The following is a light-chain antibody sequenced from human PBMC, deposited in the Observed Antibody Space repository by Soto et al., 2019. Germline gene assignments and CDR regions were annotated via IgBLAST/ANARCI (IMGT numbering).Light chain of an antibody. V-gene: IGKV3-15*01. Sequence: ETVLTQSPATLSVSPGERVTLSCRASRSMSSSLAWYQQKPGQLPRLLIYDASNRDTDIPARFSGSGSGTEFILNISSLQSEDFAVYFCQQYNSWPLTFGGGTRVEIK. J-gene: IGKJ4*01. CDR2: DAS. CDR1: RSMSSS. CDR3: QQYNSWPLT.